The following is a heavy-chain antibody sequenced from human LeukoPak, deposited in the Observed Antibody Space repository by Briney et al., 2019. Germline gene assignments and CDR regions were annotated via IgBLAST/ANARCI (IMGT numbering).Heavy chain of an antibody. J-gene: IGHJ2*01. CDR1: GFTFSDYY. CDR2: MSSSGRTI. Sequence: PGGSLRLSCAASGFTFSDYYMSWIRQAPGKGLEWVSYMSSSGRTIYYADSVKGRFAISRDNAKNSLFLQMSSLRAEDTAVYFCARHTTVIHWYFDLWGRGTLVTVSS. CDR3: ARHTTVIHWYFDL. D-gene: IGHD4-17*01. V-gene: IGHV3-11*01.